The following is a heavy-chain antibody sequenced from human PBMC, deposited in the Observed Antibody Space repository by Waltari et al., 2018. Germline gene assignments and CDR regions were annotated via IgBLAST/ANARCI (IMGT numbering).Heavy chain of an antibody. CDR1: GFTFSSYA. V-gene: IGHV3-23*04. CDR3: AKVLGSDYYDSSGYYLFDY. Sequence: EVQLVESGGGLVQPGGSLRLSCAASGFTFSSYAMSWVRQAPGKGLEWVSAIIGSGGSTYYADSVKGRFTISRDNSKNTLYLQMNSLRAEDTAVYYCAKVLGSDYYDSSGYYLFDYWGQGTLVTVSS. CDR2: IIGSGGST. J-gene: IGHJ4*02. D-gene: IGHD3-22*01.